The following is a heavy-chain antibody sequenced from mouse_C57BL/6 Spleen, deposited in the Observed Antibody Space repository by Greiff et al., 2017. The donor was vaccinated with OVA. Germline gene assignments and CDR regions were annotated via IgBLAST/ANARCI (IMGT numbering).Heavy chain of an antibody. V-gene: IGHV1-55*01. CDR1: GYTFTSYW. D-gene: IGHD2-1*01. CDR2: IYPGSGST. CDR3: ARRSYGNYGAWFAY. J-gene: IGHJ3*01. Sequence: QVQLQQPGAELVKPGASVKMSCKASGYTFTSYWITWVKQRPGQGLEWIGDIYPGSGSTNYNEKFKSKATLTVDTSSSTAYMQLSSLTSEDSAVYYCARRSYGNYGAWFAYWGQGTLVTVSA.